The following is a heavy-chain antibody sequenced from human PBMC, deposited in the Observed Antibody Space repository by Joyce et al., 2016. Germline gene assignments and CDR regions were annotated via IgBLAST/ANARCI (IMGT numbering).Heavy chain of an antibody. CDR1: GGSVSSGGYS. V-gene: IGHV4-30-2*01. CDR3: ARAYGSGSYSYYYGMDV. D-gene: IGHD3-10*01. Sequence: QMQLQESGPGLVTPSQTLSLTCSVSGGSVSSGGYSWTWIRQPPGKGLEWIAHIYHSESTYYNPSLQSRVTMSVDRSKNQFSLKLRSVTAADTAVYYCARAYGSGSYSYYYGMDVWGQGTTVTVSS. J-gene: IGHJ6*02. CDR2: IYHSEST.